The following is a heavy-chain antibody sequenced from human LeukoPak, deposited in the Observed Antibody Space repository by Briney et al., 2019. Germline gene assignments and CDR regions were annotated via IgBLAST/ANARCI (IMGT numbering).Heavy chain of an antibody. Sequence: PGGSLRLSCAASGFTFSSYAMHWVRQAPGKGLEWVAVISYDGSDKYYADSVKGRFTISRDNSKNTLYLQMNSLRAEDTAVYYCARRGFGELSGGLDYWGQGTLVTVSS. CDR3: ARRGFGELSGGLDY. J-gene: IGHJ4*02. V-gene: IGHV3-30*04. CDR1: GFTFSSYA. D-gene: IGHD3-10*01. CDR2: ISYDGSDK.